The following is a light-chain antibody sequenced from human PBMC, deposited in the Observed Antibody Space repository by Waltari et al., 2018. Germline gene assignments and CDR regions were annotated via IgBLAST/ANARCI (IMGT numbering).Light chain of an antibody. V-gene: IGKV3-15*01. CDR2: TAS. CDR3: QQYNNWLWT. Sequence: EIVMTQSPATLSVSPGERATLSCRASQSVSSNLAWYQQKPCQAPRLLIYTASTRATGIPARFSGSGSGTEFTLTISSMQSEDFAVYYCQQYNNWLWTFGQGTKVEIK. CDR1: QSVSSN. J-gene: IGKJ1*01.